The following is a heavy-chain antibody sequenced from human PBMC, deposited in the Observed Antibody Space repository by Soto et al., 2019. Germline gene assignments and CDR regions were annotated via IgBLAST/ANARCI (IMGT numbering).Heavy chain of an antibody. CDR1: GFTFSSYS. J-gene: IGHJ5*01. V-gene: IGHV3-48*01. CDR2: ISSSSSTI. D-gene: IGHD3-3*01. Sequence: GGSLRLSCAASGFTFSSYSMNWVRQAPGKGLEWVSYISSSSSTIYYADSVKGRFTISRDNAKNSLYLQMNSLRAEDTAVYYCVREYDPPNSSHSRGPGLLVTVSS. CDR3: VREYDPPNSSHS.